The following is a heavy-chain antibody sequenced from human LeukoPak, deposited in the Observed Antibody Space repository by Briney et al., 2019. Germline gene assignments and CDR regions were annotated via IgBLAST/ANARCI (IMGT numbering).Heavy chain of an antibody. V-gene: IGHV3-7*03. D-gene: IGHD3-10*01. Sequence: PGGSLRLSCAASGFSFGGYWMTWVRQAPGKGLEWVAIMKSDGNEEYYVDSVKGRFTIFRDNTKYSLYLQMNNLRAEDTAVYYCVRETMWSFDYWGQGSLVTASS. J-gene: IGHJ4*02. CDR2: MKSDGNEE. CDR3: VRETMWSFDY. CDR1: GFSFGGYW.